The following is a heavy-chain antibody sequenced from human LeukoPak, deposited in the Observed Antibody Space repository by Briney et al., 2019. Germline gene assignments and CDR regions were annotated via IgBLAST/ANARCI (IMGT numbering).Heavy chain of an antibody. J-gene: IGHJ3*02. CDR1: GGSLSSGDYY. D-gene: IGHD3-9*01. V-gene: IGHV4-30-4*01. CDR3: ASPDILAGRDAFDI. CDR2: IYYSGST. Sequence: SETLSLTCTVSGGSLSSGDYYWRWLRQPPGKGLEWIGYIYYSGSTYYNPSLKSRVTISVDTSKNQFSLKLSSVTAADTAVYYCASPDILAGRDAFDIWGQGTMVTVSS.